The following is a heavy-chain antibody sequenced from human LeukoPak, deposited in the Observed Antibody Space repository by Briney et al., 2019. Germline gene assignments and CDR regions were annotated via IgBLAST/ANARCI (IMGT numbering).Heavy chain of an antibody. CDR2: ISYDGSNK. CDR3: ARVGRSGSYFYFDY. J-gene: IGHJ4*02. Sequence: GRSLRLSCAASGLSFSSYAMHWVRQAPGKGLEWVAVISYDGSNKYYADSVKGRFTISRDNSKDTLYLQMNSLRAEDTAVYYCARVGRSGSYFYFDYWGQGTLVTVSS. CDR1: GLSFSSYA. V-gene: IGHV3-30-3*01. D-gene: IGHD1-26*01.